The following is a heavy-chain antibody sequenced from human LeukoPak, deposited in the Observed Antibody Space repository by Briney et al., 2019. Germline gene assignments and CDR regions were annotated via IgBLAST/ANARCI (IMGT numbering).Heavy chain of an antibody. CDR2: IHYGGTT. J-gene: IGHJ4*02. CDR3: TRDIGDFVSDF. CDR1: GGSISTTGYY. D-gene: IGHD2-21*02. V-gene: IGHV4-39*02. Sequence: PSETLSLTCTVSGGSISTTGYYWAWIRQPPGKGLEWIGSIHYGGTTHYNPSLQSRVSISADTSKNQFALDLRSVTAADTAVYYCTRDIGDFVSDFWGQGTLVTVSS.